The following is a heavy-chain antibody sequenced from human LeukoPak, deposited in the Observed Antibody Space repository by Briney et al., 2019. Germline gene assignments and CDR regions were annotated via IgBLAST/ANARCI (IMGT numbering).Heavy chain of an antibody. CDR3: ARKNGKQWAFDI. V-gene: IGHV4-34*01. D-gene: IGHD6-19*01. J-gene: IGHJ3*02. CDR1: GGSFSGYY. CDR2: INHSGST. Sequence: PSETLSLTCAVYGGSFSGYYWSWIRQPPGKGLEWIGEINHSGSTNYNPSLKSRVTVSVDTSKNQFSLKLSSVTAADTAVHYCARKNGKQWAFDIWGQGTMVTVSS.